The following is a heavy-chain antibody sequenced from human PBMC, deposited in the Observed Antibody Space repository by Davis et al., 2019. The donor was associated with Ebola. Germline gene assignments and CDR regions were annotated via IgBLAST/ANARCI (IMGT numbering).Heavy chain of an antibody. CDR1: GFVFESYW. J-gene: IGHJ5*01. V-gene: IGHV3-74*01. D-gene: IGHD3-3*01. CDR3: ARETSGYLEWLDF. Sequence: GESLKISCAVSGFVFESYWMHWVRQAPGKGLVWVSRIDSDGSTSTYADFVKGRFTVSRDNAKNTLYLQMNSLRAEDTAVYYCARETSGYLEWLDFWGQGTLLTVSS. CDR2: IDSDGSTS.